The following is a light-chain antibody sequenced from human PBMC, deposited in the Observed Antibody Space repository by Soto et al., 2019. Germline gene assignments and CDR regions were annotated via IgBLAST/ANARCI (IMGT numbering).Light chain of an antibody. V-gene: IGLV1-47*01. Sequence: QSVLTQPPSASGTPGQGVTISCSGSSSNIGSNYVYWYQQLPGTAPKLLIYRNNQRPSGVPDRFSGSKSGTSASLAISGLRSEDDADYYCAAWDDSLCVFSVFGTATKVTVL. J-gene: IGLJ1*01. CDR2: RNN. CDR1: SSNIGSNY. CDR3: AAWDDSLCVFSV.